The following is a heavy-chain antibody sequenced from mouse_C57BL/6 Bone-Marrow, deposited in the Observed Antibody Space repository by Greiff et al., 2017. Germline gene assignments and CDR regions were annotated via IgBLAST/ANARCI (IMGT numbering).Heavy chain of an antibody. J-gene: IGHJ2*01. CDR3: ARSGWLLRDFDY. D-gene: IGHD2-3*01. CDR1: GYTFTSYW. V-gene: IGHV1-55*01. CDR2: IYPGSGST. Sequence: QVQLQQPGAELVKPGASVKMSCKASGYTFTSYWITWVKQRPGQGLEWIGDIYPGSGSTNYNEKFKGKATLTVDTSSSTAYVQRSSLTAEDSAVYYCARSGWLLRDFDYGGQGTTLTVSS.